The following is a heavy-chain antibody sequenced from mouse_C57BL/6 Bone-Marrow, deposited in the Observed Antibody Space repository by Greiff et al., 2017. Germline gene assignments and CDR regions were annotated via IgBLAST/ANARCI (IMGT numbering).Heavy chain of an antibody. CDR2: ISGGGGNT. V-gene: IGHV5-9*01. D-gene: IGHD1-1*01. J-gene: IGHJ3*01. CDR1: GFTFSSYT. CDR3: ARRHYYGTLFAY. Sequence: EVKLVESGGGLVKPGGSLKLSCAASGFTFSSYTMSWVRQTPEKRLEWVATISGGGGNTYYPDSVKGRFTISRDNANNTLYLQMSSLRSEDTALYYCARRHYYGTLFAYWGQGTLVTVSA.